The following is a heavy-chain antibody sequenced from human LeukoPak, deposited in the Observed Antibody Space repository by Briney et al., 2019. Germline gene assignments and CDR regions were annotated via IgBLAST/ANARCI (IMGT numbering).Heavy chain of an antibody. CDR3: AIPRYEQFDY. V-gene: IGHV4-4*07. Sequence: SETLSLTCTVSGGSISSYYWSWIRQPAGKGLEWIGRIYTSGSTNYNPSLKSRVTMSVDTSNNQFSLKLSSVTAADTAMYYCAIPRYEQFDYWGQGTLVTVSS. D-gene: IGHD3-3*01. CDR2: IYTSGST. CDR1: GGSISSYY. J-gene: IGHJ4*02.